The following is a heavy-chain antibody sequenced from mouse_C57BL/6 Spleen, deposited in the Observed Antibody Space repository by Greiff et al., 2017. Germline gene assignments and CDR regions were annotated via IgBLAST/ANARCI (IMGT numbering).Heavy chain of an antibody. CDR2: INPNNGGT. CDR3: ARSGIWLRRDVYWYFDV. D-gene: IGHD2-2*01. Sequence: VQLQQSGPELVKPGASVKIPCKASGYTFTDYNMDWVKQSHGKSLEWIGDINPNNGGTIYNQKFKGKATLTVDKSSSTAYMELRSLTSEDTAVYYCARSGIWLRRDVYWYFDVWGTGTTVTVSS. J-gene: IGHJ1*03. CDR1: GYTFTDYN. V-gene: IGHV1-18*01.